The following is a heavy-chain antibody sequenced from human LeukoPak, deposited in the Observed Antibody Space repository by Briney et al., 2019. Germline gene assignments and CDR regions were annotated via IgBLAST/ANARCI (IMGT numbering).Heavy chain of an antibody. CDR3: ARDGYSSGSTYYFDY. D-gene: IGHD6-19*01. Sequence: GGSLRLPCVASGFTISSNYMSWVRQAPGKGLQWVSIIYRGGSTYYADSVKGRFTISRDNSKNTLYLQINSLRVEDTAVYYCARDGYSSGSTYYFDYWGQGTLVTVSS. CDR2: IYRGGST. V-gene: IGHV3-66*01. CDR1: GFTISSNY. J-gene: IGHJ4*02.